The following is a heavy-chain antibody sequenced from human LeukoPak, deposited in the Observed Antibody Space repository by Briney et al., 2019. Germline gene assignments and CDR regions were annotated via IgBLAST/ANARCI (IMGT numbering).Heavy chain of an antibody. CDR2: ISGSGGST. V-gene: IGHV3-23*01. Sequence: PGGSLRLSCAASGFTFSSYAMSWVRQAPGKGLEWVSAISGSGGSTYYADSVKGRFTISRDNAKNTLYLQMNSLRAEDTAVYYCARDRLAVAGTLYNWFDPWGQGTLVTVSS. CDR1: GFTFSSYA. J-gene: IGHJ5*02. D-gene: IGHD6-19*01. CDR3: ARDRLAVAGTLYNWFDP.